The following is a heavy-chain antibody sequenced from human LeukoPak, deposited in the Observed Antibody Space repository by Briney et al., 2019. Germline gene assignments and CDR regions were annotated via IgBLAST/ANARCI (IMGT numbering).Heavy chain of an antibody. V-gene: IGHV3-33*01. CDR1: GFTFSSYG. Sequence: GGSLRLSCAASGFTFSSYGMHWVRQAPGKGLEWVAVIWYDGSNKYYADSVKGRFTISRDNSKNTLYLQMNSLRAEDTAVCYCARGHDSSGYERSQLTQNWGQGTLVTVSS. D-gene: IGHD3-22*01. CDR2: IWYDGSNK. CDR3: ARGHDSSGYERSQLTQN. J-gene: IGHJ4*02.